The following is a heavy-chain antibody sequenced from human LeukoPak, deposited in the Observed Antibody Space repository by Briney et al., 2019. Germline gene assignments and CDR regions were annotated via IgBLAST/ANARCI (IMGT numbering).Heavy chain of an antibody. V-gene: IGHV1-46*01. D-gene: IGHD2-21*01. Sequence: ASVKVSCKASGYTFTSYYMHWVRQAPGQGLEWMGIINPSGGSTSYAQKFQGRVTMTRDTSTSTVYMELSSLRSEDMAVYYCARDLWQDNYFDYWGQGTLVTVSS. CDR1: GYTFTSYY. J-gene: IGHJ4*02. CDR2: INPSGGST. CDR3: ARDLWQDNYFDY.